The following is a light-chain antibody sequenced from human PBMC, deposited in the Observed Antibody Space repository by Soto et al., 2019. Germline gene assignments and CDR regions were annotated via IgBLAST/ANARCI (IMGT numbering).Light chain of an antibody. V-gene: IGKV2-28*01. Sequence: EIVLTQSRLSVPVCPAGPSSNSCRTSQSLLHSNGYNYLDWYLQKPGQSPQLLIYLGSNRASGVPDRFSGSGSGTDFTLKISRVEAEDVGVYYCMQRLQPCTFGQGTKVDIK. J-gene: IGKJ1*01. CDR1: QSLLHSNGYNY. CDR3: MQRLQPCT. CDR2: LGS.